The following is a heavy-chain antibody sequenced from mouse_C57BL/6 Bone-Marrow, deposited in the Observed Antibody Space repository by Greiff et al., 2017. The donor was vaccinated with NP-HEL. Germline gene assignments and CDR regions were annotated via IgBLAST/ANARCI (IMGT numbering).Heavy chain of an antibody. J-gene: IGHJ2*01. CDR2: IDPEYGDT. CDR1: GFNIKDDY. CDR3: TTPKFPEDY. V-gene: IGHV14-4*01. Sequence: VHVKQSGAELVRPGASVKLSCTASGFNIKDDYMHWVKQRPEQGLEWIGWIDPEYGDTEYAPQFQGKATITEDTSSNTAYLQLSSLTSEDTAVYYCTTPKFPEDYWGQGTTLTVSS.